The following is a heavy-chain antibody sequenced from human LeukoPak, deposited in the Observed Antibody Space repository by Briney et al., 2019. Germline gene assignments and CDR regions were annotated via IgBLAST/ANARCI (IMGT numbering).Heavy chain of an antibody. Sequence: GGSLRLSGAASGFTFSSYSMNWVRKAPGKGLEWVSSISSSSSYIYYADSVKGRFTISRDNAKNSLYLQMNSLRAEDTAVYYCARDGGDFYGSGSPDYWGQGTLVTVSS. CDR2: ISSSSSYI. V-gene: IGHV3-21*01. CDR3: ARDGGDFYGSGSPDY. J-gene: IGHJ4*02. CDR1: GFTFSSYS. D-gene: IGHD3-10*01.